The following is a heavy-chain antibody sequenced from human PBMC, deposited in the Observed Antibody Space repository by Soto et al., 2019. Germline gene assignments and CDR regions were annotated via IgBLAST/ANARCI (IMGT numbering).Heavy chain of an antibody. D-gene: IGHD6-19*01. CDR1: GYIFTAYY. CDR3: ATSRISITVAGETEYCFDY. CDR2: INPNSGDT. J-gene: IGHJ4*02. Sequence: ASVKVSCKASGYIFTAYYMHWFRQAPGQGLEWVGWINPNSGDTNHTQKFEGWVTMTRDTHINTVYMELSRLRSDDTAVYYCATSRISITVAGETEYCFDYWGQGTPVTVSS. V-gene: IGHV1-2*04.